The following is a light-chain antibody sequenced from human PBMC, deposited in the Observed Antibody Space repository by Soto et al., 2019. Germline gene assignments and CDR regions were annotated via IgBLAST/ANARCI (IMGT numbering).Light chain of an antibody. CDR2: ASS. J-gene: IGKJ5*01. CDR3: LQGYSSPIT. CDR1: QDIRID. V-gene: IGKV1-6*01. Sequence: IQMTPSPSSLSASLGDRVTITCLASQDIRIDLGWFQQKPGKSPKVLIYASSILQTGVPSRFSGSGSGSAFSLTITSLQPEDFATYYCLQGYSSPITFGQGTRLEI.